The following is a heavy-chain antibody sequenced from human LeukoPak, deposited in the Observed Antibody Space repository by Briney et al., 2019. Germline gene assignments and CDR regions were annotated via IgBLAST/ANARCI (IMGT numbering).Heavy chain of an antibody. D-gene: IGHD3-10*01. CDR2: IYYSGST. CDR1: GGSISSYY. CDR3: ARDSGAYSGSFDY. Sequence: SETLSLTCTVSGGSISSYYWSWIRQPPGKGLEWIGYIYYSGSTNYNPSLKSRVTISVDTSKNQFSLKLRSVTAADTAMCYCARDSGAYSGSFDYWGQGTLVTVSS. J-gene: IGHJ4*02. V-gene: IGHV4-59*01.